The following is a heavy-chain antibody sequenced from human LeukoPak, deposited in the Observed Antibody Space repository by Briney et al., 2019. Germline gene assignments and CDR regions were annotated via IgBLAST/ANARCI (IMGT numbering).Heavy chain of an antibody. J-gene: IGHJ5*02. D-gene: IGHD3-16*02. Sequence: SETLSLTCAVYGGSFSGYYWSWIRQPPGKGLEWIGEINHSGSTNYNPSLKSRVTISVDTSKNQFSLKLSSVTAADTAVYYCARKHVWVSYRPNWFDPWGQGTLVTVSS. V-gene: IGHV4-34*01. CDR2: INHSGST. CDR1: GGSFSGYY. CDR3: ARKHVWVSYRPNWFDP.